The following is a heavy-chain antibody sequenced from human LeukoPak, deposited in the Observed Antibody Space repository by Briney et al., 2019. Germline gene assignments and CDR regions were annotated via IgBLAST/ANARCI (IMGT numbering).Heavy chain of an antibody. CDR2: IYYSGST. V-gene: IGHV4-59*08. CDR3: SSSAARASRIDY. J-gene: IGHJ4*02. CDR1: GGSISSYY. Sequence: PSETLSLTCTVPGGSISSYYWSWIRQPPGKGLEWIGYIYYSGSTNYNPSLKSRVTISVDTSKNQFSLKLSSVTAADTAVYYCSSSAARASRIDYWGQGTLVTVSS. D-gene: IGHD6-6*01.